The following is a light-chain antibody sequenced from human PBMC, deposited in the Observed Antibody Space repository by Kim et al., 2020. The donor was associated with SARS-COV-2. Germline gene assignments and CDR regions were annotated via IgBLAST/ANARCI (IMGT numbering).Light chain of an antibody. CDR3: SSYTSSNSLYV. CDR2: DVS. V-gene: IGLV2-14*03. Sequence: QSALTQPASVSGSPGQSITISCTGTSSDVGGYDYVSWYQQHPGKAPKLMIYDVSNRPSGVSNRFSGSKSGNTASLTISGLQAEDEADYYCSSYTSSNSLYVFGTATKVTVL. CDR1: SSDVGGYDY. J-gene: IGLJ1*01.